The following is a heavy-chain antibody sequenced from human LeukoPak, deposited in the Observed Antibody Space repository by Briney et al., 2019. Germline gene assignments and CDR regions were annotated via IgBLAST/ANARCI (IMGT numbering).Heavy chain of an antibody. CDR1: GFTFSSYA. J-gene: IGHJ4*02. CDR2: ISYDGSNK. V-gene: IGHV3-30-3*01. D-gene: IGHD2-15*01. CDR3: ARRLSGRVDS. Sequence: PGGSLRLSCAASGFTFSSYAMHWVRQAPGKGLEWVAVISYDGSNKYYADSVKGRFTISRDNSKNTLYLQMNSLRAEDTAVYYCARRLSGRVDSWGQGTLVTVSS.